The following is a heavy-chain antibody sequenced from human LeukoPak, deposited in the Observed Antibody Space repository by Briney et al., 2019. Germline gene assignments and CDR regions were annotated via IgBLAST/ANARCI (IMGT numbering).Heavy chain of an antibody. CDR2: ISGSGDST. CDR1: GFSFSTNA. D-gene: IGHD2-15*01. CDR3: ASYYLGGSCYHGLVV. V-gene: IGHV3-23*01. Sequence: GGSLRLSCAASGFSFSTNAMTWVRQAPTRGLEWVSAISGSGDSTYYTDSVKGRFTISRDNSKNTLYLEMSTLRADDTAVYYCASYYLGGSCYHGLVVWGQGTTVTVSS. J-gene: IGHJ6*02.